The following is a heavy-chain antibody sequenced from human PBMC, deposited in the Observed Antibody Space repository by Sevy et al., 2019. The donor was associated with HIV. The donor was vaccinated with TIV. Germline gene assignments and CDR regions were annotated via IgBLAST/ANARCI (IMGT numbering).Heavy chain of an antibody. CDR3: AKEPGYTSRWYVDY. CDR2: INASGGTT. Sequence: GGFLRLSCAASGFTFSSYAMGWVRQAPGKGLEWVSGINASGGTTYYADAVKGRFTISRDNSKNTLYLQMNSLRGEDTAVYYCAKEPGYTSRWYVDYWGQGTLVTVSS. CDR1: GFTFSSYA. D-gene: IGHD6-13*01. V-gene: IGHV3-23*01. J-gene: IGHJ4*02.